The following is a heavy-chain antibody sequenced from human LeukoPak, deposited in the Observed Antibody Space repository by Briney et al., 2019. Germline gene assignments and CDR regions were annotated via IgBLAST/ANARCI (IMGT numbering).Heavy chain of an antibody. Sequence: GRSLRLSCAASGFTFSSYAMHWVRQAPGKGLEWLANIKQDGSETSYADSVRGRYTISRDNAKNSLYLQMNSLRAEDTAVYYCAKAIGYCSGGSCYGFDYWGQGTLVTVSS. J-gene: IGHJ4*02. V-gene: IGHV3-7*01. D-gene: IGHD2-15*01. CDR1: GFTFSSYA. CDR3: AKAIGYCSGGSCYGFDY. CDR2: IKQDGSET.